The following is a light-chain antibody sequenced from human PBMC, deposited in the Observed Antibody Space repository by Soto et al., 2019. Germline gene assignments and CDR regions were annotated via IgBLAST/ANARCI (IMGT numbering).Light chain of an antibody. Sequence: EIVLTQSPGTLSLSPGERATLSFRASQSVSSSYLAWYQQKPGQAPRLLIYGASSRATGIPDRFSGSGSATDFTLTISRLEPEDFAVFYCQQYGGSPITFGQGTRLEIK. CDR2: GAS. V-gene: IGKV3-20*01. J-gene: IGKJ5*01. CDR3: QQYGGSPIT. CDR1: QSVSSSY.